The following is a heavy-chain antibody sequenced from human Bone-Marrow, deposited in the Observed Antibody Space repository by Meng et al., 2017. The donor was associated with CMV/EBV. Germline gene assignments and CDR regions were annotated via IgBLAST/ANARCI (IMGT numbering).Heavy chain of an antibody. CDR3: VRDSSPCITNCYDAFDI. J-gene: IGHJ3*02. CDR2: IKRDGSDI. CDR1: GFTSSKFW. D-gene: IGHD1-14*01. V-gene: IGHV3-7*01. Sequence: GESLKISCVASGFTSSKFWMSWVRQVPGKGLEWVANIKRDGSDIHYLDSVKGRFIISRDNAKDSLYLQMDSLRAEDTAVYYCVRDSSPCITNCYDAFDIWGQGTMVTVSS.